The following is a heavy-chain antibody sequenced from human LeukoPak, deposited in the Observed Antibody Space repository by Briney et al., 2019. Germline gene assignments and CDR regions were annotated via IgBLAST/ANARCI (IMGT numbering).Heavy chain of an antibody. D-gene: IGHD4-17*01. CDR3: AKTDTVTTRREGYYYYGMDV. V-gene: IGHV4-34*01. CDR2: INHSGST. Sequence: SETLSLTCAVYGGSFSGYYWSWIRQPPGKGLEWIGEINHSGSTNYNPSLKSRVTISVDTSKNQFSLKLSSVTAADTALYYCAKTDTVTTRREGYYYYGMDVWGQGTTVTVSS. CDR1: GGSFSGYY. J-gene: IGHJ6*02.